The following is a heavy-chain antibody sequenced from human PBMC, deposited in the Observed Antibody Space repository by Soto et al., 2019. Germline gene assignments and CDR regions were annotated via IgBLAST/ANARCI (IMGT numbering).Heavy chain of an antibody. CDR1: GFTFSSYG. Sequence: QVQLVESGGGVVQPGRSLRLSCAASGFTFSSYGMHWVRQAPGKGLEWVAVISYDGSNKYYADSVKGRFTISRDNSKNSRYLQMNSLRAEDTAVYYCASDSGYCSSTSCGVEYWGQGTLVTVSS. J-gene: IGHJ4*02. V-gene: IGHV3-30*03. CDR3: ASDSGYCSSTSCGVEY. CDR2: ISYDGSNK. D-gene: IGHD2-2*01.